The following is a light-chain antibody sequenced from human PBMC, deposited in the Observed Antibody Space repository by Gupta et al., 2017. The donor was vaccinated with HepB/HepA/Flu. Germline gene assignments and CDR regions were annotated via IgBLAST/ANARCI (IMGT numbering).Light chain of an antibody. CDR2: DAS. CDR3: QHDYNHPLA. V-gene: IGKV1-33*01. CDR1: QDISNY. J-gene: IGKJ4*01. Sequence: IQMTQSPSSLSASVGDRVTITCQASQDISNYLNWYQQKPGKAPKLLIYDASNLEPGVPSRFSGSGTGTXFTLTIXSRQPEDVATYYCQHDYNHPLAFGXGTKVEIK.